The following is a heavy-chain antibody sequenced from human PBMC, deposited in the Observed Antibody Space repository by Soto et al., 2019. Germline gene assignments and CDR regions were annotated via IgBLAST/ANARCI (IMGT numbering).Heavy chain of an antibody. D-gene: IGHD1-26*01. V-gene: IGHV2-5*02. CDR1: GFSLSTSGVG. J-gene: IGHJ5*02. CDR3: AHRPSGRYQNWFDP. Sequence: QITLKESGPPLVKPTQTLTLTCTFSGFSLSTSGVGVGWIRQPPGKALEWLALIYWDDDKRYSPSLKSRLTIPKHTSKNQVVLTMTNMDPVDTATYYCAHRPSGRYQNWFDPWGQGTLVTVSS. CDR2: IYWDDDK.